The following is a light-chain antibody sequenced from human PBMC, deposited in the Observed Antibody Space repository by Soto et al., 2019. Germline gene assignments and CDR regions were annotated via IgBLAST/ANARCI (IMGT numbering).Light chain of an antibody. V-gene: IGKV3-11*01. CDR2: DAS. CDR1: QTVSSY. Sequence: IVLTQSPATLSLWPGETAILSCRASQTVSSYLSWYQHKPGQAPRLLIYDASKRAPGIPARFSGSGSGTDFTLTISSLEPEDFAVYYCQLRSTSITFGQGTRLEIE. CDR3: QLRSTSIT. J-gene: IGKJ5*01.